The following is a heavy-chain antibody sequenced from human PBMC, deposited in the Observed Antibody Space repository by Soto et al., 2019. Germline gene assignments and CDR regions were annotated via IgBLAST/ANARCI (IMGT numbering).Heavy chain of an antibody. CDR1: GDSLRSSYHY. J-gene: IGHJ4*02. Sequence: ASETLSLTCTVSGDSLRSSYHYWGWIRQSPGKGLEWIGSIYYTGNTYYNPSLKSRVSISVDMATNEISLRLRAESVADTAVYYCVRVEMYAGEFPPNFDRWGQGALVTVSS. CDR2: IYYTGNT. V-gene: IGHV4-39*01. D-gene: IGHD2-8*01. CDR3: VRVEMYAGEFPPNFDR.